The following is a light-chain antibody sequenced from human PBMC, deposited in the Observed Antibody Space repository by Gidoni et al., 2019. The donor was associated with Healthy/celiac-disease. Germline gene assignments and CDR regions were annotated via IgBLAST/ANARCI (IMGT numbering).Light chain of an antibody. Sequence: IVMTQSPLSLPVTPGEPASISCRSSQSLLHSNGYNYLDWYLQKPGQSPQLLIYLGSNRASGVPDRFSGSGSSTDFTLKISRVEAEDVGVYYCMQALQTPPFTFGPGTKVDIK. CDR3: MQALQTPPFT. V-gene: IGKV2-28*01. CDR2: LGS. J-gene: IGKJ3*01. CDR1: QSLLHSNGYNY.